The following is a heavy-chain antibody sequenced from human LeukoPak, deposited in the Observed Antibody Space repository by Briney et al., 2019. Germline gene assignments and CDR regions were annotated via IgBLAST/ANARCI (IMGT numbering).Heavy chain of an antibody. J-gene: IGHJ4*02. CDR1: AFTFNSYA. Sequence: PARSLRLACAAAAFTFNSYATQWVRQVPGKVLGWVAVISSDGSNNYYADSVKGRFTISRDNSNNTLYLQLNSLRADDTAVYYCARDRYSSGWYGDFDCWGQGTLVTVSS. V-gene: IGHV3-30-3*01. D-gene: IGHD6-19*01. CDR3: ARDRYSSGWYGDFDC. CDR2: ISSDGSNN.